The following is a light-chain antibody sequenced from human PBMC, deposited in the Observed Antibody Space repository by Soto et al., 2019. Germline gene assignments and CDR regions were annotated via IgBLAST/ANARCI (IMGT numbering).Light chain of an antibody. CDR2: GTS. Sequence: DIVLTQSPGTLSLSPGERATLSCTASQSVRSSYLAWYQQKPGQAPRLLIFGTSNRATGIPDRFSGSGSGTDFTLTISRLEPEDFAVYYCQQYGSSPWTFGLGTKVDIK. V-gene: IGKV3-20*01. J-gene: IGKJ1*01. CDR1: QSVRSSY. CDR3: QQYGSSPWT.